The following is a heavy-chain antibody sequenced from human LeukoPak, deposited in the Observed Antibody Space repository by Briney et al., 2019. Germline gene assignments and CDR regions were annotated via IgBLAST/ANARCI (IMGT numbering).Heavy chain of an antibody. CDR3: AREALPRYDFHLQDYYMDV. J-gene: IGHJ6*03. V-gene: IGHV1-69*13. Sequence: SVKVSCKTSGGAFSSYGISWVRQAPGQGLEWMGGIIPLFGTTTYAEDFQGRVTITADESTSTAYMELSSLRSEDTAVYYCAREALPRYDFHLQDYYMDVWGKGTTVTVSS. CDR2: IIPLFGTT. D-gene: IGHD3-3*01. CDR1: GGAFSSYG.